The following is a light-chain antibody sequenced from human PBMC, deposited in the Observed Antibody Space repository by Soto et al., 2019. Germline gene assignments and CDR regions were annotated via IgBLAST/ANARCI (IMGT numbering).Light chain of an antibody. CDR2: AAS. CDR3: QQYNNWLGT. CDR1: QSVTSN. J-gene: IGKJ1*01. Sequence: IVMTQSPATLSVSPGDRATLSCRASQSVTSNVAWYQQKLGQAPRLLIYAASTRATGIPARFSGSGSGTEFTLTISSLQSEDFAVYYCQQYNNWLGTFGQGTKVEIK. V-gene: IGKV3-15*01.